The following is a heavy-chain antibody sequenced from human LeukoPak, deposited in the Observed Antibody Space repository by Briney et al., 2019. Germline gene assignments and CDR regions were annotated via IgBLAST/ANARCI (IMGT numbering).Heavy chain of an antibody. J-gene: IGHJ4*02. CDR3: AVAPGDY. CDR1: GYTFTGYY. V-gene: IGHV1-2*02. CDR2: INPNTGDT. Sequence: ASVKVSCKASGYTFTGYYMHWVRQAPGQGLEWMGWINPNTGDTNYAQKFQGRVTMTRDTSITTVYMEISRLTSDDTALFYCAVAPGDYWGQGTLVTVSS. D-gene: IGHD2-21*01.